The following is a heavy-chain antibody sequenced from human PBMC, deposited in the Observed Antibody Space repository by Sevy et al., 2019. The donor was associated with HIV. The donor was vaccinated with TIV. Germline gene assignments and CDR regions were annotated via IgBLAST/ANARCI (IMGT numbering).Heavy chain of an antibody. Sequence: GGSLRLSCAASGFTFENYWMTWVRQAPGKGLEWVANIKPDGSESYYLDPVKGRFTFSRDNTKNSLFLQMNNMKAEDTAIYYCARSGGYGRDFWGQGTMVTVSS. V-gene: IGHV3-7*01. CDR1: GFTFENYW. D-gene: IGHD3-10*01. CDR3: ARSGGYGRDF. J-gene: IGHJ6*02. CDR2: IKPDGSES.